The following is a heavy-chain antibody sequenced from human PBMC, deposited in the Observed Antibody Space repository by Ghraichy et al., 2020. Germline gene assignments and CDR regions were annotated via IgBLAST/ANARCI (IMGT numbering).Heavy chain of an antibody. V-gene: IGHV3-23*01. CDR2: ISASGEST. D-gene: IGHD3-22*01. CDR3: AKNMIIVVITRGAFDI. J-gene: IGHJ3*02. Sequence: SCAASGFTFSSYAMSWVRQAPGKGLEWVSAISASGESTFYADSVKGRFTISRDNSKNTLYLQMNSLRAEDTAVYYCAKNMIIVVITRGAFDIWGQGTMGTVS. CDR1: GFTFSSYA.